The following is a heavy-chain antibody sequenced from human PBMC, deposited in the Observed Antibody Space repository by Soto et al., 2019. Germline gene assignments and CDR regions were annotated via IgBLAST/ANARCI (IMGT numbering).Heavy chain of an antibody. CDR3: ARVRPDYGDYSSYYYYYMDV. Sequence: SETLSLTCTVSGGSISSYYWSWIRQPPGKGLEWIGYIYYSGSTNYNPSLKSRVTISVDTSKNQFSLKLSSVTAADTAVYYCARVRPDYGDYSSYYYYYMDVWGKGTTVTVSS. CDR1: GGSISSYY. J-gene: IGHJ6*03. V-gene: IGHV4-59*01. D-gene: IGHD4-17*01. CDR2: IYYSGST.